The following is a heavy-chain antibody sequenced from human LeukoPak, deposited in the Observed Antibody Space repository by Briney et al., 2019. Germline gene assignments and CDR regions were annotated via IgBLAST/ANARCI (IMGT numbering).Heavy chain of an antibody. CDR2: INPSGGST. V-gene: IGHV1-46*01. D-gene: IGHD3-10*01. CDR3: ARDQGYYGSGSRYYMDV. J-gene: IGHJ6*03. CDR1: GYTFTSYY. Sequence: ASVKVSCKASGYTFTSYYMHWVRQAPGQGLEWMGLINPSGGSTSYAQKFQGRVTMTRDTSTSTVYMELSSLRSEDTAVYYCARDQGYYGSGSRYYMDVWGKGTTVTISS.